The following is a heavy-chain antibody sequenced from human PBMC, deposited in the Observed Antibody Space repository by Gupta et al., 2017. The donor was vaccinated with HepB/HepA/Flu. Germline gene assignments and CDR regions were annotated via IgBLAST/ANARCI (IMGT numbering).Heavy chain of an antibody. CDR2: INRDGSEK. V-gene: IGHV3-7*04. Sequence: EVQLVESGGGLVQPGGSLRLSCAASGFTFTSYWMSWVRQAPGKGLEWVANINRDGSEKYFLDSVKGRFTISIDNAKNSLYLQMNSLRVEDTAVYYCARGRDYGDYGGYFDYWGQGTLVTVSS. CDR1: GFTFTSYW. D-gene: IGHD4-17*01. CDR3: ARGRDYGDYGGYFDY. J-gene: IGHJ4*02.